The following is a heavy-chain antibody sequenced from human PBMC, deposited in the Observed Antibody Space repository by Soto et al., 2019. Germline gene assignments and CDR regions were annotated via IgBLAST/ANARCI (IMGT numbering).Heavy chain of an antibody. CDR1: GFIFSGYG. Sequence: QLVESGGGVVQPGRSLRLSCSASGFIFSGYGMHWVRQAPGKGLEWVAVISYDESKTYYGDSVKGRFTISRDNSKNTVFLQASSLRHEDTGVYFFAMDVWGQGTTVTVSS. V-gene: IGHV3-33*05. CDR2: ISYDESKT. J-gene: IGHJ6*02. CDR3: AMDV.